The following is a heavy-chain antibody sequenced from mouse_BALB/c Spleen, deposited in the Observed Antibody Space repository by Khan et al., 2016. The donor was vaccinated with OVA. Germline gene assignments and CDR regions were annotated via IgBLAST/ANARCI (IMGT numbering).Heavy chain of an antibody. CDR3: ARGPYYGSSPCYFDY. J-gene: IGHJ2*01. CDR1: GFTFSSYD. CDR2: ISSGGST. D-gene: IGHD1-1*01. Sequence: EVQLVESGGGLVKPGGSLKLSCAASGFTFSSYDMSWVRQTPEKRLAWVASISSGGSTYYPDSVKGRFTISRDNARNILSLQMRSLRSEDTAMYYCARGPYYGSSPCYFDYWGQGTTLTVSS. V-gene: IGHV5-6-5*01.